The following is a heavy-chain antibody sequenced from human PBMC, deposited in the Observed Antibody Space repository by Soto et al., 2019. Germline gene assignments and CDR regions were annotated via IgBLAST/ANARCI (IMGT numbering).Heavy chain of an antibody. J-gene: IGHJ4*02. D-gene: IGHD1-7*01. CDR3: AKGRVIITGTTSVFDY. CDR2: ISGSGGST. CDR1: GFTFSSYA. V-gene: IGHV3-23*01. Sequence: GGSLRLACAASGFTFSSYAMSWVRQAPGKGLEWVSAISGSGGSTYYADSVKGRFTISRDNSKNTLYLQMNSLRAEDTAVYYCAKGRVIITGTTSVFDYSAQRTLVTVSS.